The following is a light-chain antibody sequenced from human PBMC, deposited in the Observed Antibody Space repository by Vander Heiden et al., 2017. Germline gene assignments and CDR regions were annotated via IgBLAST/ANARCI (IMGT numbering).Light chain of an antibody. Sequence: DIQITQSPSSLSASVGDRVTITCQASQDISNYLNWYQQTPGKAPKLLIYDASNLQTGVPSRFRGSGSGTDFTLTISRLQPEDIATYYCQQFDSFPRTFGGGTKVEIK. CDR1: QDISNY. CDR2: DAS. J-gene: IGKJ4*01. V-gene: IGKV1-33*01. CDR3: QQFDSFPRT.